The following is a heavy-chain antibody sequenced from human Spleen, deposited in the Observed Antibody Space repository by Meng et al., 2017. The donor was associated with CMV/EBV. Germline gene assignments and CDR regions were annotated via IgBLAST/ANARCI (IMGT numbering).Heavy chain of an antibody. V-gene: IGHV3-9*01. CDR3: ARRSNMSYFYDY. CDR2: ISWNSGSR. J-gene: IGHJ4*02. CDR1: GFTFDDYA. Sequence: GGSLRLSCAASGFTFDDYAMHWVRQAPGKGLEWVSSISWNSGSRGYADSVKSRFTISRDSAKNSLYLQMNSLRAEDTAFYYCARRSNMSYFYDYWGQGTLVTVSS. D-gene: IGHD3-10*02.